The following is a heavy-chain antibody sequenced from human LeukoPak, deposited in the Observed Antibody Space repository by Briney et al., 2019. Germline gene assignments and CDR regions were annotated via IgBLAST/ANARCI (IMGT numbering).Heavy chain of an antibody. CDR3: ARDQEGFDY. CDR2: IYPRDGST. CDR1: GYTLTSNY. Sequence: ASVKVSCKASGYTLTSNYVHWVRQAPGQGLEWVGMIYPRDGSTSYAQKFQGRVIVSRDTSTSTVHMELSGLRSEDTAVYYCARDQEGFDYWGQGTLVTVSS. V-gene: IGHV1-46*01. J-gene: IGHJ4*02.